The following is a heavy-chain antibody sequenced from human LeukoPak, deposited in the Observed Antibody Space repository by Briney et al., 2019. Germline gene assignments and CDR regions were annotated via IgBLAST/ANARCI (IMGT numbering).Heavy chain of an antibody. D-gene: IGHD3-10*01. CDR3: AKDLDYYGSGSYFFDY. Sequence: PGGSLRLSCAASGFTFSSYAMSWVRQAPGKGLEWVSAISGSGGSTYYADSVKGRFTISRDNSKNTLYLQMNSLRAEDTAVYYCAKDLDYYGSGSYFFDYWGLGTLVTVSS. J-gene: IGHJ4*02. V-gene: IGHV3-23*01. CDR1: GFTFSSYA. CDR2: ISGSGGST.